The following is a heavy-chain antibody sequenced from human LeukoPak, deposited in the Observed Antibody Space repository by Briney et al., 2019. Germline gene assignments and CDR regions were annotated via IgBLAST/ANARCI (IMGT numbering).Heavy chain of an antibody. CDR1: GFTFSSYA. Sequence: GGSLRLSCAASGFTFSSYAMHWVRQAPGKGLEWVAVISYDGSNKYYADSVKGRFTISRDNSKNTLYLQMNSLRAEDTAVYYCARFGALGGVYYYGSGKAFDYWGQGTLVTVSS. CDR2: ISYDGSNK. CDR3: ARFGALGGVYYYGSGKAFDY. D-gene: IGHD3-10*01. V-gene: IGHV3-30*04. J-gene: IGHJ4*02.